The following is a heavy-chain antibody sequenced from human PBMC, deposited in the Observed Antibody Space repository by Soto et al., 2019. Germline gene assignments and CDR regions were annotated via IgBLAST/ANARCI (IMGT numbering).Heavy chain of an antibody. CDR1: GFTFSDYY. Sequence: PGGSLRLSCAASGFTFSDYYMSWIRQAPGKGLEWVSYISSSGSTIYYADSVKGRFTISRDNAKNSLYLQMNSLRAEDTAVYYCARDGESSGWPPSLTGWFDPWGQGTLVTVSS. D-gene: IGHD6-19*01. J-gene: IGHJ5*02. CDR2: ISSSGSTI. CDR3: ARDGESSGWPPSLTGWFDP. V-gene: IGHV3-11*01.